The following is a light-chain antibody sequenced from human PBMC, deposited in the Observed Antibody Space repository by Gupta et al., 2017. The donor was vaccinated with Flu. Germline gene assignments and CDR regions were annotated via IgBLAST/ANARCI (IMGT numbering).Light chain of an antibody. J-gene: IGKJ1*01. Sequence: DIQMTQPPSTLSASVGDRVTITCWASQSISSWLAWYQQKPGKAPKLLIYKASSLESGVPSRFSGSESGTEFTLTISSLQPDDFATYYCQQDNNFPWTFGQGTKVEIK. CDR1: QSISSW. V-gene: IGKV1-5*03. CDR3: QQDNNFPWT. CDR2: KAS.